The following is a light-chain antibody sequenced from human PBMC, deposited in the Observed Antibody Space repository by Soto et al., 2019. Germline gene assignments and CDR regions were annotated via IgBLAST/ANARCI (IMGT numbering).Light chain of an antibody. J-gene: IGKJ1*01. V-gene: IGKV3-15*01. CDR2: VAS. Sequence: EVVMTQSPVTLSLSPGDRATVSCWASQTVVTHLAWFQQKPGQPPRLLIYVASATATGIPARFSGSGSGTEFTLPISSLHSEDIAVYYCQKYNKWPRKFGQGTKVE. CDR1: QTVVTH. CDR3: QKYNKWPRK.